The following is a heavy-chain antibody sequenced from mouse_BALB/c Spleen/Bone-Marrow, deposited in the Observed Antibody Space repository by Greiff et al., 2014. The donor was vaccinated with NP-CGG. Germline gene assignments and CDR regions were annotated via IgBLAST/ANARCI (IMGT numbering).Heavy chain of an antibody. V-gene: IGHV1-54*01. J-gene: IGHJ4*01. CDR3: ARRITTARAMDY. CDR1: GYAFTNYL. CDR2: INPGSGGT. Sequence: VKLMESGAELVRPGTSVKVSCKASGYAFTNYLIEWVKQRPGQGLEWIGVINPGSGGTNYNEKFKGKATLTADKSSSTAYMQLSSLTSDDSAVYFCARRITTARAMDYWGQGTSVTVSP. D-gene: IGHD1-2*01.